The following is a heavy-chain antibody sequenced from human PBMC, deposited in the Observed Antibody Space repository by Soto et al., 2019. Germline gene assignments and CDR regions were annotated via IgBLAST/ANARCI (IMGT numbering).Heavy chain of an antibody. CDR1: GFTFSSYA. D-gene: IGHD3-22*01. J-gene: IGHJ1*01. CDR2: ISGSGGST. V-gene: IGHV3-23*01. CDR3: ARDVESSGRLEYFQH. Sequence: PGGSLRLSCAASGFTFSSYAMSWVRQAPGKGLEWVSAISGSGGSTYYTDSVKGRFTISRDNSKNTLYLQMNSLRAEDTAVYYCARDVESSGRLEYFQHWGQGTLVTVSS.